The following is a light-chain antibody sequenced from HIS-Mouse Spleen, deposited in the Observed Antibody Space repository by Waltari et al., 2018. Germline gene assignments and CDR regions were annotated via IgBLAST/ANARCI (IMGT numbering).Light chain of an antibody. CDR1: SSAAGSYNL. V-gene: IGLV2-23*01. CDR2: EGS. CDR3: CSYAGSSTWV. Sequence: QSALTQPASVSGSPGQSITISCTGTSSAAGSYNLVPGYQQHPGKAPKLMIYEGSKRPSGVSTRFSGSKSGNTASLTISGLQAEDEADYYCCSYAGSSTWVFGGGTKLTVL. J-gene: IGLJ3*02.